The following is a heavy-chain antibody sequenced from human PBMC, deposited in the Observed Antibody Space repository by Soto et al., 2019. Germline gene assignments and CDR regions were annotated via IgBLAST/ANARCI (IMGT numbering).Heavy chain of an antibody. CDR2: IYYSGST. V-gene: IGHV4-59*08. Sequence: SETLSLTCTVSGGSISSYYWSWIRQPPGKGLEWIGYIYYSGSTNYNPSLKSRVTISVDTSKNRFSLKLSSVTAADTAVYYCARREYYGSFDYWGQGTLVTVSS. D-gene: IGHD3-10*01. CDR3: ARREYYGSFDY. CDR1: GGSISSYY. J-gene: IGHJ4*02.